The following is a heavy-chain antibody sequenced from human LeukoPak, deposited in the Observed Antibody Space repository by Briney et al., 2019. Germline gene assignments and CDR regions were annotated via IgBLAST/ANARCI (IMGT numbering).Heavy chain of an antibody. J-gene: IGHJ6*03. CDR3: ARRTATITGGYYYYYMDV. D-gene: IGHD1-14*01. CDR2: IYYGGST. Sequence: SETLSLTCTVSGGSISSYYWSWIRQPPGKGLEWIGYIYYGGSTNYNPSLKSRVTISVDTSKNQFSLKLSSVTAADTAVYYCARRTATITGGYYYYYMDVWGKGTTVTVSS. V-gene: IGHV4-59*01. CDR1: GGSISSYY.